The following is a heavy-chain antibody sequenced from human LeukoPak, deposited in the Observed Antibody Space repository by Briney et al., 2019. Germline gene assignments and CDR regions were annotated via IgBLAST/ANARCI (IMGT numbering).Heavy chain of an antibody. Sequence: SETLSLTCTVSGGSISSGGYYWSWIRQRPGKGLEWIGYIYYSGSTYYNPSLKNRVTISVDTSKNQFSLKLSSVTAADTAVYYCARAGTTYCGGDCYPSGYYGMDVWGQGTTVTVSS. CDR2: IYYSGST. CDR1: GGSISSGGYY. V-gene: IGHV4-31*03. D-gene: IGHD2-21*02. J-gene: IGHJ6*02. CDR3: ARAGTTYCGGDCYPSGYYGMDV.